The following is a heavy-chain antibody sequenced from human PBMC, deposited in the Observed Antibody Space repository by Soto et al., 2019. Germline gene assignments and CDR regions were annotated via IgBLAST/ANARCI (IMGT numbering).Heavy chain of an antibody. CDR1: GFPFTNAW. Sequence: EVQLVESGGGLVKPGGSLRVSCAASGFPFTNAWMNWVRQAPGKGLEWVGRIKSRTGGGTRDYAAPVKGRFTISRDDSENTLYLQMDSLKTEDTAVYYCAADTDLSLGAFEIWGHGAMVTVS. D-gene: IGHD3-3*01. J-gene: IGHJ3*02. V-gene: IGHV3-15*01. CDR3: AADTDLSLGAFEI. CDR2: IKSRTGGGTR.